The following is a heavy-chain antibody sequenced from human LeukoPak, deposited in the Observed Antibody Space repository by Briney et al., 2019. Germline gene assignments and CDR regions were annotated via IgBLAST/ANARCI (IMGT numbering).Heavy chain of an antibody. Sequence: GASVKVSCKASGYTFTSYGISWVRQAPGQGLEWMGWISAYNGNTNYAQKLQGRVTMTTDTSTSTAYMELRSLRSDDTAVYYCASLPSEKVPATEIYWGQGTLVTVSS. CDR2: ISAYNGNT. CDR3: ASLPSEKVPATEIY. D-gene: IGHD2-2*01. V-gene: IGHV1-18*01. CDR1: GYTFTSYG. J-gene: IGHJ4*02.